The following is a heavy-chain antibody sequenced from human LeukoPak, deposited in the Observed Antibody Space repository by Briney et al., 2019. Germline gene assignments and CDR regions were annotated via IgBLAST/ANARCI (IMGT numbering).Heavy chain of an antibody. CDR1: GFTFDDYA. Sequence: GGSLRLSCAASGFTFDDYAMHWVRQAPGKGLEWVSGISWNSGSIGYADSVKGRFTISRDNAKNSLYLQMNSLRAEDTALYYCARGIVVVPAAGAHYDMDVWGQGTTVTVSS. CDR3: ARGIVVVPAAGAHYDMDV. V-gene: IGHV3-9*01. D-gene: IGHD2-2*01. CDR2: ISWNSGSI. J-gene: IGHJ6*02.